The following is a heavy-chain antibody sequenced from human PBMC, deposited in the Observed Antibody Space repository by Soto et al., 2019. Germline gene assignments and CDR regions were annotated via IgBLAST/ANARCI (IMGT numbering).Heavy chain of an antibody. CDR3: ACHGLYRDGYAF. J-gene: IGHJ4*01. V-gene: IGHV4-59*08. Sequence: PSETLSLTCTVSGGSISSYYWRWIRHPPGKELEWIGSIYYSGRTNYNRSLKSRVTISVDTSKNQFSLKLSSVTAAETAVYYCACHGLYRDGYAFWGQGTLVTVSS. CDR1: GGSISSYY. CDR2: IYYSGRT. D-gene: IGHD2-2*01.